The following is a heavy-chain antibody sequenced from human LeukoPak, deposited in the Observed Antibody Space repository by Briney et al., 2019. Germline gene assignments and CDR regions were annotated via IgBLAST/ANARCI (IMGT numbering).Heavy chain of an antibody. CDR2: INPNSGGT. D-gene: IGHD5-12*01. J-gene: IGHJ4*02. Sequence: ASVKVSCKASGYTFTGYYMHWVRQAPGQGLEWMGWINPNSGGTNYAQKFQGRVTMTRDTSISTAYMELSRLRSDDTAVYHCARSVDIVATQFDYWGQGTLVTVSS. V-gene: IGHV1-2*02. CDR1: GYTFTGYY. CDR3: ARSVDIVATQFDY.